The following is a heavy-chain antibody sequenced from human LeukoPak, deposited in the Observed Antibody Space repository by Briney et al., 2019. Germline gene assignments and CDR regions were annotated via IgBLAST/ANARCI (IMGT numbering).Heavy chain of an antibody. V-gene: IGHV3-23*01. J-gene: IGHJ6*03. CDR2: ISGSGGST. CDR1: GFTFSSYA. CDR3: AKNGDRGAYCTGGTCYPYFYYYMDV. D-gene: IGHD2-15*01. Sequence: GGSLRLSCAASGFTFSSYAMSWVRQAPGKGLEWVSAISGSGGSTYYADSVKGRFTFSRDNSKNTLYLQMNSLRAEDTAIYYCAKNGDRGAYCTGGTCYPYFYYYMDVWGKGTTVTI.